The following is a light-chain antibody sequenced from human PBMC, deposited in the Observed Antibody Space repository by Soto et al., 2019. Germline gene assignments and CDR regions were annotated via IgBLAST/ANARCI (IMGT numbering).Light chain of an antibody. Sequence: QSALTQPPSASGSPGQSVTISCTGTSSDVGGYNYVSWYQQHPGKAPKLMIYEVSKWPSGVPDRFSGSKSGNTASLTVSGLQAEDEADYYCSSYGGSKNVLFGGGTKVTVL. J-gene: IGLJ2*01. CDR2: EVS. CDR1: SSDVGGYNY. V-gene: IGLV2-8*01. CDR3: SSYGGSKNVL.